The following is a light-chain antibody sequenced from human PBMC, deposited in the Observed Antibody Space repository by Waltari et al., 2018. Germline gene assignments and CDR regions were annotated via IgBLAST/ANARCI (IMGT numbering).Light chain of an antibody. CDR2: EVS. CDR3: GQGTHLPYT. V-gene: IGKV2-30*02. J-gene: IGKJ2*01. Sequence: EVVMTQSPLSLSITPGQPASISCRSSQSLVHSNGNTYLTWYQQRPGQPPRRLIYEVSNQDSGVPDRFSGSGAGTDFTLKISRVEAEDVGVYYCGQGTHLPYTFGQGTKVEIK. CDR1: QSLVHSNGNTY.